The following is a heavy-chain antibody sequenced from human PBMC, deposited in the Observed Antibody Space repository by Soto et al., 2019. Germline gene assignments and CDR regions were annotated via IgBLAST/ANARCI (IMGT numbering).Heavy chain of an antibody. V-gene: IGHV1-2*04. CDR2: INPNSGGT. CDR3: AKGSYGAGSYYGMAIDY. J-gene: IGHJ4*02. CDR1: GYTFTGYY. D-gene: IGHD3-10*01. Sequence: VSCKASGYTFTGYYMHWVRQAPGQGLEWMGWINPNSGGTNYAQKFQGCVTMTRDTSISTAYMELSRLRSDDTAVYYCAKGSYGAGSYYGMAIDYWGQGTLVTDSS.